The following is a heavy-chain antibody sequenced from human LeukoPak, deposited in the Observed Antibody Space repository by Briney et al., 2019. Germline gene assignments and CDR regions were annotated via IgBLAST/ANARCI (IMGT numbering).Heavy chain of an antibody. Sequence: GGPLRLSCAASGFTFSNSVMHWVRQARGKGLEWVAVISYDGNNKYYADSVKGRFTISRDNSKNTLFLQMSGLRAEDTALYYCAKGSVGATFDYWGQGTLVTVSS. CDR1: GFTFSNSV. J-gene: IGHJ4*02. CDR2: ISYDGNNK. CDR3: AKGSVGATFDY. V-gene: IGHV3-30*18. D-gene: IGHD1-26*01.